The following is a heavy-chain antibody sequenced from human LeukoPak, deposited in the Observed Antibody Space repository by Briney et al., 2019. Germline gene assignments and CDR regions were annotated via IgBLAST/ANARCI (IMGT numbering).Heavy chain of an antibody. J-gene: IGHJ6*02. CDR3: AKDSVTTVVTPSYGMDV. CDR1: GFTFSSYA. CDR2: ISGSGGST. V-gene: IGHV3-23*01. D-gene: IGHD4-17*01. Sequence: GGSLRLSCAASGFTFSSYAMSWVRQAPGKGLEWVSGISGSGGSTYYADSVKGRFTISRDSSKNTLYLQMNSLGAEDTALYYCAKDSVTTVVTPSYGMDVWGQGTTVTVSS.